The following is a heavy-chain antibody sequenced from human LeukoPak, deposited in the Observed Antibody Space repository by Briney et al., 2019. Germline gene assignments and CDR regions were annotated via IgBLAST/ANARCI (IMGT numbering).Heavy chain of an antibody. V-gene: IGHV3-30-3*01. D-gene: IGHD6-19*01. CDR2: ISYDGSNK. Sequence: GGSLRLSCAASGFTFSSYAMHWVRQAPGKGLEWVAVISYDGSNKYYADSVKGRFTISRDNSKNTLYLQMNSLRAEDTAVYYCARELSSGWYGELVDDWGQGTLVTVSS. CDR1: GFTFSSYA. CDR3: ARELSSGWYGELVDD. J-gene: IGHJ4*02.